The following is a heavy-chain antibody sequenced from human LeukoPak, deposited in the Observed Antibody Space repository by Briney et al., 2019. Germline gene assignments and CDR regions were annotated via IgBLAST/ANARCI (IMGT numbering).Heavy chain of an antibody. V-gene: IGHV1-18*01. D-gene: IGHD1-26*01. CDR3: ARDERSGSPYYFDY. J-gene: IGHJ4*02. Sequence: ASVKVSCKAAGYTCTSFGICWVRQAPGQGLEWMGWISAYSGDTNYAQKLQGRVTMTRDTSTNTAFMELRSLRSDDPAVYHCARDERSGSPYYFDYWGQGTLVTVSS. CDR2: ISAYSGDT. CDR1: GYTCTSFG.